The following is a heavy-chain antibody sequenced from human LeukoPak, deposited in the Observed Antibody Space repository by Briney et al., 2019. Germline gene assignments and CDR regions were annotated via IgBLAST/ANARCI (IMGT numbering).Heavy chain of an antibody. J-gene: IGHJ4*01. V-gene: IGHV4-59*08. D-gene: IGHD3-22*01. CDR2: IYYSGST. Sequence: PSETLSLTCTVSGGSISSYYWSWIRQPPGKGLEWIGYIYYSGSTNYNPSLKSRVTISVDTSKNQFSLKLTSVTAADTAVYYCASHYYDSRGYLYYFDYWGHGTLVTVSS. CDR3: ASHYYDSRGYLYYFDY. CDR1: GGSISSYY.